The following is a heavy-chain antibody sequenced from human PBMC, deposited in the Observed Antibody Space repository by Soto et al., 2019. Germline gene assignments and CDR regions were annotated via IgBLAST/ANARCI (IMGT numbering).Heavy chain of an antibody. Sequence: SVKVSCKASGYTFTSYGISWVRQAPGQGLEWMGGIIPIFGTANYAQKFQGRVTITADESTSTAYMELSSLRSEDTAVYYCARLAAPPHYYYGMDVWGQGTTVTVSS. D-gene: IGHD6-6*01. CDR3: ARLAAPPHYYYGMDV. V-gene: IGHV1-69*13. CDR1: GYTFTSYG. CDR2: IIPIFGTA. J-gene: IGHJ6*02.